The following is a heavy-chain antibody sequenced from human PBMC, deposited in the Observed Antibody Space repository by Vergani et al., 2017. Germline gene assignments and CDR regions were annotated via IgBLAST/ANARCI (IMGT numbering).Heavy chain of an antibody. CDR1: GFSLSTSGVG. CDR2: IYWNDDK. CDR3: ARMHVTWADCWSGPNYYYYYGMDV. D-gene: IGHD3-3*01. Sequence: QINLKESGPTLVKPPQTLTLTCTFSGFSLSTSGVGVGWIRQPPGKTLEWLALIYWNDDKRYSTSLKSRLTISKDASKSQVVLTMTIMDPVDTATYYCARMHVTWADCWSGPNYYYYYGMDVWGQGTTVTVSS. V-gene: IGHV2-5*01. J-gene: IGHJ6*02.